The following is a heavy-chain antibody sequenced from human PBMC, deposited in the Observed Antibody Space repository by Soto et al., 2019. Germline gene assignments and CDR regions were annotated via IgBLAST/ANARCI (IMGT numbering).Heavy chain of an antibody. D-gene: IGHD3-10*01. CDR3: ATYGSGIYKPTTFDY. V-gene: IGHV4-31*03. CDR1: GGSISSGGYY. CDR2: IYYSGST. J-gene: IGHJ4*02. Sequence: QVQLQESGPGLVKPSQTLSLTCTVSGGSISSGGYYWSWIRQHPGKGLEWIGYIYYSGSTYYNPSLTSGVTFSVDTFKNQFSLKLSSVTAADTAVYYCATYGSGIYKPTTFDYWGQGTLVTVSS.